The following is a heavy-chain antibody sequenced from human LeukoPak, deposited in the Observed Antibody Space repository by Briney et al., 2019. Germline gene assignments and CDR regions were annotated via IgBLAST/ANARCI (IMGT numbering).Heavy chain of an antibody. CDR3: ARGGTPDAFDI. D-gene: IGHD1-1*01. V-gene: IGHV5-51*01. CDR1: GYSFTSYW. CDR2: IYPGDSDT. J-gene: IGHJ3*02. Sequence: GESLKISCKGSGYSFTSYWIGWGRRMPGKGVEWRGIIYPGDSDTRYSPSFQGQVTISADKSISTAYLQWSSLKASDTAMYYCARGGTPDAFDIWGQGTMVTVSS.